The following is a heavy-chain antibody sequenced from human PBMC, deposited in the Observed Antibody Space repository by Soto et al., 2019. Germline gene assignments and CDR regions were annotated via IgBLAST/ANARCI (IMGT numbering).Heavy chain of an antibody. Sequence: GESLKISCAASGFTFSSYAMSWVRQAPGKGLEWVSAISGSGGSTYYADSVKGRFTISRDNSKNTLYLQMNSLRAEDTAVYYCAKVITIFGVVPKYYYYMDVWGKGTTVTVPS. CDR3: AKVITIFGVVPKYYYYMDV. CDR2: ISGSGGST. CDR1: GFTFSSYA. D-gene: IGHD3-3*01. J-gene: IGHJ6*03. V-gene: IGHV3-23*01.